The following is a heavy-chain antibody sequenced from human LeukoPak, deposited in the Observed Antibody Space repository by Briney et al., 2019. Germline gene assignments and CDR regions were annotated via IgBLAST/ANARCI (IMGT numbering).Heavy chain of an antibody. V-gene: IGHV3-21*04. CDR3: ARSNGYEEYYFDY. J-gene: IGHJ4*02. CDR1: GFTFSTYS. CDR2: ISSSSSYV. Sequence: GGSLRLSCAASGFTFSTYSMNWVRQAPGKGLEWVSSISSSSSYVHYADSVKGRFTISRDNAKNLLYLQMNSLRAEDTALYHCARSNGYEEYYFDYWGQGTLVTVSS. D-gene: IGHD5-12*01.